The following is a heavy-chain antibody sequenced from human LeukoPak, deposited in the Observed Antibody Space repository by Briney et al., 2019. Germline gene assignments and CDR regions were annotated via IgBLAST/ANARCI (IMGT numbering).Heavy chain of an antibody. D-gene: IGHD3-22*01. Sequence: SQTLSLTCAISGDSVSSNSAAWNWIRQSPSRGLEWLGRTYYRSKWYNDYAVSVKSRITINPDTSKNQFSLQLNSVTPEDTAVYYCAREGHYYDSSGYYYRRWFDPWGQGTLVTVSS. J-gene: IGHJ5*02. CDR1: GDSVSSNSAA. CDR3: AREGHYYDSSGYYYRRWFDP. CDR2: TYYRSKWYN. V-gene: IGHV6-1*01.